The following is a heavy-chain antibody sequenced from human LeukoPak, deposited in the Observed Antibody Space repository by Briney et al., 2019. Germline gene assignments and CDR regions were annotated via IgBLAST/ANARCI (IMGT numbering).Heavy chain of an antibody. CDR2: IIPIFGTA. CDR1: GGTFSSYA. J-gene: IGHJ4*02. Sequence: ASVKVSCKASGGTFSSYAISWVRQAPGQGLEWMGGIIPIFGTANYAQKFQGRVTITADESTSTAYMELSSLRSEDTAVYYCATRDNYYDSSGPFDYWGQGTQVTVSS. D-gene: IGHD3-22*01. V-gene: IGHV1-69*13. CDR3: ATRDNYYDSSGPFDY.